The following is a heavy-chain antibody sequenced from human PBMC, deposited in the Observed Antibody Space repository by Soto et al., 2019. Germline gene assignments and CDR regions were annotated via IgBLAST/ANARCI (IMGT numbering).Heavy chain of an antibody. CDR3: AKEYCDSSRCFLPDY. CDR1: GYTFTTFG. Sequence: QVQLVQSGAEVKEPGASVKVSCKASGYTFTTFGISWVRQAPGQGLEWMGWIDPKNGNTKDAQKFQGRVTMTTDTSQSPAYIELRSLRSDDTAGDYCAKEYCDSSRCFLPDYWGQGALVTVSS. V-gene: IGHV1-18*01. CDR2: IDPKNGNT. J-gene: IGHJ4*02. D-gene: IGHD2-2*01.